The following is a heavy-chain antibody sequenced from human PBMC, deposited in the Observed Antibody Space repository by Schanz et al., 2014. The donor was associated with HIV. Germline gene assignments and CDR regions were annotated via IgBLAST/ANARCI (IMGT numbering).Heavy chain of an antibody. J-gene: IGHJ6*02. V-gene: IGHV3-30*18. CDR1: GFNFNSYG. D-gene: IGHD3-22*01. Sequence: QVQLVESGGGVVQPGRSLRLSCVASGFNFNSYGMHWVRQAPGKGLEWVAVISYDGRNKYFADSVKGRFTISRDNSKNTLYLQMKSPRAADTAVYYCAKDRNYYDDKYWGKGNYYYYYGMDVWGQGTTVIVSS. CDR2: ISYDGRNK. CDR3: AKDRNYYDDKYWGKGNYYYYYGMDV.